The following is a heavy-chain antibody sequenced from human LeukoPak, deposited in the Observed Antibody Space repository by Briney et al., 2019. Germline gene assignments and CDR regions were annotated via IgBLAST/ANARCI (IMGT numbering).Heavy chain of an antibody. D-gene: IGHD3-3*01. CDR3: ARGDYDFWSGYPNL. CDR1: GGSISSGGYY. Sequence: SETLSLTCTVSGGSISSGGYYWSWIRQHPGKGLEWIGYIYYSGSTYYNPSLKNRVTISVDTSKNQFSLKLSSVTAADTAVYYCARGDYDFWSGYPNLWGQGTLVTVSS. CDR2: IYYSGST. V-gene: IGHV4-31*03. J-gene: IGHJ4*02.